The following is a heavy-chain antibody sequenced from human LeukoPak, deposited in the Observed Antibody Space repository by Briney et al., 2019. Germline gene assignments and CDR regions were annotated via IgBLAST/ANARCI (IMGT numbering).Heavy chain of an antibody. D-gene: IGHD6-13*01. V-gene: IGHV3-23*01. CDR2: ISVSGDST. Sequence: GGSLRLSCAASGFTFNTYAMSWVRQAPGKGLEWVSGISVSGDSTYYADSVKGRFTISRDNSKNTLYLQLNSLRADDTAVYFCTKRLCGSSNWFYFDYWGQGTLATVSS. J-gene: IGHJ4*02. CDR3: TKRLCGSSNWFYFDY. CDR1: GFTFNTYA.